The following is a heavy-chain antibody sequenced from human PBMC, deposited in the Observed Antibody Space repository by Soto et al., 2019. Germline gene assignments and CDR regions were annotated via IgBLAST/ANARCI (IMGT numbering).Heavy chain of an antibody. CDR1: GDSIGNGDYY. CDR2: IYYTGST. D-gene: IGHD2-15*01. CDR3: AREGYSSGGYDHGWKYFDR. J-gene: IGHJ4*02. V-gene: IGHV4-30-4*01. Sequence: QVRLQESGPGLVKPSQTLSLTCTVSGDSIGNGDYYWSWIRQPPGKGLEWMGYIYYTGSTFYTPALRSRVTISVDTSKNQFPLNLKSVAAADTAVYYCAREGYSSGGYDHGWKYFDRWGQGTLVTVSS.